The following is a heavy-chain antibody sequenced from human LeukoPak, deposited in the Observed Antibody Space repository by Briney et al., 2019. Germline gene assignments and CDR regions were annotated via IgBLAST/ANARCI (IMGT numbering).Heavy chain of an antibody. Sequence: SETLSLTCTVPGGSISSSSYYWGWIRQPPGKGLEWIGSIYYSGSTYYNPSLKSRVTISVDTSKNQFSLKLSSVTAADTAVYYCARMGHVLRYFDWLPGQYWGQGTLVTVSS. V-gene: IGHV4-39*07. CDR3: ARMGHVLRYFDWLPGQY. J-gene: IGHJ4*02. D-gene: IGHD3-9*01. CDR2: IYYSGST. CDR1: GGSISSSSYY.